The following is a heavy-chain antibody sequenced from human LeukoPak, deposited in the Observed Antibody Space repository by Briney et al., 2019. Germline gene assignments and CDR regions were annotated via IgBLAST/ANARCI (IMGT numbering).Heavy chain of an antibody. Sequence: SETLSLTCTVSGYSISSGYYWGWIRQPPGMGLEWIGSIYHTGSTYYNPSLKSRVTISVDTSKNQFSLKLSSVTAADTAVYYCARVSSTNYYDSSGYWGYFDYWGQGTLVTVSS. CDR3: ARVSSTNYYDSSGYWGYFDY. J-gene: IGHJ4*02. D-gene: IGHD3-22*01. CDR2: IYHTGST. CDR1: GYSISSGYY. V-gene: IGHV4-38-2*02.